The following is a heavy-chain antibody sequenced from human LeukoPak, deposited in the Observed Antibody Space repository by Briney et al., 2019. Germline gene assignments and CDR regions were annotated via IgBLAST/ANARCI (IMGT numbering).Heavy chain of an antibody. CDR2: VYYSGIT. V-gene: IGHV4-59*01. Sequence: PSETLSLTCIVSGGSISSYYWGWIRQPPGKGLEWIGYVYYSGITNYSPSLKSRVTISIDTSKNQFSLKLSSVTAADTAVYYCATEGIAGLDYWGQGTLVTVSS. J-gene: IGHJ4*02. CDR3: ATEGIAGLDY. D-gene: IGHD6-13*01. CDR1: GGSISSYY.